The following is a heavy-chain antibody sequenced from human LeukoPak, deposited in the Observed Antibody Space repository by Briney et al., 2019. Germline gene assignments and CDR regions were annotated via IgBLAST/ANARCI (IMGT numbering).Heavy chain of an antibody. Sequence: ASVKVSCKASGGTFNRNTISWVRQAPGQGLEWMGGIIPIFNTTNYAQKFQGRVTITADESTNTAYMEVRSLRSDDTAVYYCARVDPLWTGQYSANRFDPWGQGTPVTVSS. CDR2: IIPIFNTT. CDR1: GGTFNRNT. CDR3: ARVDPLWTGQYSANRFDP. D-gene: IGHD3/OR15-3a*01. J-gene: IGHJ5*02. V-gene: IGHV1-69*13.